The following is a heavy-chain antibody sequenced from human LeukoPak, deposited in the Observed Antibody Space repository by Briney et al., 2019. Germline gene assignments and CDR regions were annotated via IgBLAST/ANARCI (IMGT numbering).Heavy chain of an antibody. CDR3: ARDHCSGGSCYDFVDY. Sequence: ASVKVSCKASGYTFTGYYMHWVRQAPGQGLEWMGRINPNSGDTNYAQKFQGRVTMTRDTSISTAYMELSRLRSDDTAVYYCARDHCSGGSCYDFVDYWGQGTLVTVSS. V-gene: IGHV1-2*06. J-gene: IGHJ4*02. CDR1: GYTFTGYY. CDR2: INPNSGDT. D-gene: IGHD2-15*01.